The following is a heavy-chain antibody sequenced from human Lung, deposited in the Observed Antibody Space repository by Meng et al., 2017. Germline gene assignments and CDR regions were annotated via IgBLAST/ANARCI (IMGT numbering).Heavy chain of an antibody. J-gene: IGHJ4*02. Sequence: ASVKVSCKTSGYNFSNYGISWVRQAPGQGLEWMGWITTYNGDRHYAKKLQGRVAMTTDTSTNTAYMELRSLTSDDTAVYYCARASLDHWGQGTLVTVSS. CDR2: ITTYNGDR. CDR3: ARASLDH. CDR1: GYNFSNYG. V-gene: IGHV1-18*01.